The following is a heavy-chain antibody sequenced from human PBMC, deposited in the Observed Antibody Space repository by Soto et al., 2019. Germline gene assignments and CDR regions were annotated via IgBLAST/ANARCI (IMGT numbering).Heavy chain of an antibody. CDR2: IYSGGST. D-gene: IGHD5-12*01. Sequence: VESGGGLIQPGGSLRLSCEVSGFSVTANYMSWVRQAPGKGLEWVSVIYSGGSTYYIDSVKGRFSISRDISKNTLYLQMHSLRAEDTAVYYCHGYGYWGQGTLVTVSS. V-gene: IGHV3-53*01. CDR1: GFSVTANY. J-gene: IGHJ4*02. CDR3: HGYGY.